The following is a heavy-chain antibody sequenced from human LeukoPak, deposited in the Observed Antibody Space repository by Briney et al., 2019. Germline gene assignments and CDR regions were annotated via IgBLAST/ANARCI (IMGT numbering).Heavy chain of an antibody. D-gene: IGHD3-22*01. J-gene: IGHJ4*02. CDR1: GYTFTSYD. CDR2: MNPNSGNT. Sequence: ASVKVSCKASGYTFTSYDINWVRQATGQGLEWMGWMNPNSGNTGYAQKFQGRVTITADKSTSTAYMELSSLRSEDTAVYYCARDLTYYYDSSGYFLDYWGQGTLVTVSS. CDR3: ARDLTYYYDSSGYFLDY. V-gene: IGHV1-8*01.